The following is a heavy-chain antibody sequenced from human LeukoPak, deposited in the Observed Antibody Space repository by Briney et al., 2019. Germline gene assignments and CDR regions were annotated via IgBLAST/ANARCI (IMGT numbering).Heavy chain of an antibody. CDR2: INSDGSST. V-gene: IGHV3-74*01. CDR1: GFTFSSYW. D-gene: IGHD3-22*01. Sequence: GGALRLSCAASGFTFSSYWMHWVRQAPGKGLVWVSRINSDGSSTSYADSVKGRFTISRDNAKNTLYLQMNSLRAEDTAVYYCATKGIVVVIDDAFDIWGQGTMVTVSS. J-gene: IGHJ3*02. CDR3: ATKGIVVVIDDAFDI.